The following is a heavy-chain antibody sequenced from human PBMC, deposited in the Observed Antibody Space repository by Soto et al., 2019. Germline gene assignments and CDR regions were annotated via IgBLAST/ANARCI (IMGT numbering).Heavy chain of an antibody. D-gene: IGHD6-19*01. Sequence: HPGGSLRLSCAASGFTFSSYGMHWVRQAPGKGLEWVAVIWYDGSNKYYADSVKGRFTISRDNSKDTLYLQMNSLRAEDTAVYYGAIPYSSGWPSLDYWGQGTLVTVS. CDR2: IWYDGSNK. CDR3: AIPYSSGWPSLDY. V-gene: IGHV3-33*01. J-gene: IGHJ4*02. CDR1: GFTFSSYG.